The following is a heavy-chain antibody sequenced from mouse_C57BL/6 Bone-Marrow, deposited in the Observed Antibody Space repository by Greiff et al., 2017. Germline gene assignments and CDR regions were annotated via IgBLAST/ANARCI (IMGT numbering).Heavy chain of an antibody. J-gene: IGHJ3*01. CDR1: GYTFTSYW. D-gene: IGHD1-3*01. Sequence: VQLQQPGAELVKPGASVKLSCKASGYTFTSYWMQWVKQRPGQGLEWIGEIDPSDSYTNYNQKFKGKATLTVDTSSSTAYMQLSSLTSEDSAVYYCAREVGFADWGQGTLVTVSA. CDR3: AREVGFAD. V-gene: IGHV1-50*01. CDR2: IDPSDSYT.